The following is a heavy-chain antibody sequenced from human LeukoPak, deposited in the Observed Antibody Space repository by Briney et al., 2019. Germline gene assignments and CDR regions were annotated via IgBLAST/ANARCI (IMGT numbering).Heavy chain of an antibody. D-gene: IGHD6-6*01. V-gene: IGHV3-21*01. CDR1: GFTFSSYN. CDR2: ITSGSSYR. CDR3: ARDKGTSYLSSFDY. Sequence: GGSLRLSCAASGFTFSSYNMNWVRQAPGKGLEWVSSITSGSSYRFYADSVKGRFTISRDNAKNSLYLQMNSLRAEDTAAYYCARDKGTSYLSSFDYWGQGTLVTVSS. J-gene: IGHJ4*02.